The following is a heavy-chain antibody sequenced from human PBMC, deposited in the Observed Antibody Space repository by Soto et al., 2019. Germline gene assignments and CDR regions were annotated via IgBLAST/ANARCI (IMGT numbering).Heavy chain of an antibody. CDR1: GGTFSSYA. CDR2: IIPIFGTA. CDR3: ASWLAAGRHDGYYYYYGMDV. D-gene: IGHD6-13*01. V-gene: IGHV1-69*01. Sequence: QVQLVQSGAEVKKPGSSVKVSCKASGGTFSSYAISWVRQAPGQGLEWMGGIIPIFGTANYAQKFQGRVTITADESTSTAYMEQRSLRSEDTAVYYCASWLAAGRHDGYYYYYGMDVWGQGTTVTVSS. J-gene: IGHJ6*02.